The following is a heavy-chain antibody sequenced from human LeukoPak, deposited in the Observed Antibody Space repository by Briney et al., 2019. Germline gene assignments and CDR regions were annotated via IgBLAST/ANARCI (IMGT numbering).Heavy chain of an antibody. CDR3: ARDPSVSGYNDAFDI. CDR2: IWYDGSNQ. J-gene: IGHJ3*02. Sequence: PGRSLRLSCAASGFTFSGYAIHWVRQAPGKGLEWVAVIWYDGSNQYYADSVKGRFTISGDSSKNTLFLQMNSLRAEDTAVYYCARDPSVSGYNDAFDIWGQGTMVTVSS. D-gene: IGHD3-22*01. CDR1: GFTFSGYA. V-gene: IGHV3-33*01.